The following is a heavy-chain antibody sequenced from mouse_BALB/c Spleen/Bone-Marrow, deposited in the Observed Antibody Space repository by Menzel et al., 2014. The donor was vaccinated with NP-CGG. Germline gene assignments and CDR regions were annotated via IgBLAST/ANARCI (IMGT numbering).Heavy chain of an antibody. J-gene: IGHJ2*01. D-gene: IGHD1-1*01. Sequence: EVNLVESGGDLVKPGGSLKLSCVASRFTFXSYGMSWVRQTPDKRLEWVATISSGGSYTYYPDSVKGRFTISRDNAKNTLYLQMSSLKSEDTAMYYCGRNYYGSSYYFDYWGQGTTLTVSP. V-gene: IGHV5-6*01. CDR1: RFTFXSYG. CDR3: GRNYYGSSYYFDY. CDR2: ISSGGSYT.